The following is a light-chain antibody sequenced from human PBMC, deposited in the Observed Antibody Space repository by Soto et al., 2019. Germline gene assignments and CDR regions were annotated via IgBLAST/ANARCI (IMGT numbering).Light chain of an antibody. CDR3: HQKYSSPPFT. Sequence: DILMTQSPSTLSSSPGDRVNISCRTSQNVSSYLNWYQQKPGKAPKLLIYQASSMESGVPSRFSGSGSGTDFTLTISSLQPEDSAAYYCHQKYSSPPFTFGPGTRVDIK. J-gene: IGKJ3*01. CDR2: QAS. V-gene: IGKV1-39*01. CDR1: QNVSSY.